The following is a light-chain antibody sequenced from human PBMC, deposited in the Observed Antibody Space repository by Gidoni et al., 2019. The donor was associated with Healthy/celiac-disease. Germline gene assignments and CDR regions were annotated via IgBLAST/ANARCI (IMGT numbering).Light chain of an antibody. V-gene: IGKV3-11*01. Sequence: EIVLTQAPATLSVSPGESATLACRASHSVSSYLAWYQQNPGQAPRLLIYDSSNSATGIPARFGGSGSGTVFPPTISSLEPEDFAVYCWQQRSTWRTFGQGTKVEIK. J-gene: IGKJ1*01. CDR1: HSVSSY. CDR2: DSS. CDR3: QQRSTWRT.